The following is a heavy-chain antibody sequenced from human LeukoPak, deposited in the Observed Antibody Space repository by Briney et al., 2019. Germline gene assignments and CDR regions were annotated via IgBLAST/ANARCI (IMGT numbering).Heavy chain of an antibody. V-gene: IGHV4-59*01. CDR1: GGSISSYY. CDR3: ARYCSGGSCYSNYYFDY. J-gene: IGHJ4*02. D-gene: IGHD2-15*01. Sequence: SETLSLTCTVSGGSISSYYWSWIRQPPGKGLEWIGYIYYSGSTNYNPSPKSRVTISVDTSKNQFSLKLSSVTAADTAVYYCARYCSGGSCYSNYYFDYWGQGTLITVSS. CDR2: IYYSGST.